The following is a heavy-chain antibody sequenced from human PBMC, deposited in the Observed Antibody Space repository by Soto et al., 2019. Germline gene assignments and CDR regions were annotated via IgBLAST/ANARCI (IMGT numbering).Heavy chain of an antibody. V-gene: IGHV3-23*01. Sequence: GGSLRLSCAASGFTFNNYVMTWVRQAPEKGLEWVSGIDGSGGDPYYADSVKGRFTISRDNSKNTLYLQMSSLRAEDTAVYYCAKKGQPRRGLPYRLAVWGQGTTVTVSS. J-gene: IGHJ6*02. D-gene: IGHD3-10*01. CDR2: IDGSGGDP. CDR3: AKKGQPRRGLPYRLAV. CDR1: GFTFNNYV.